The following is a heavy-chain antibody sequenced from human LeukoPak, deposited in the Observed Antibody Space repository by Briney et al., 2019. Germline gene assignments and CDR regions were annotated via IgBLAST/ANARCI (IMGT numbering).Heavy chain of an antibody. V-gene: IGHV4-59*01. CDR3: ARAPYYYDSSGYYSHYFDY. CDR2: IYYSGST. J-gene: IGHJ4*01. Sequence: WETLSLTCTVSGGSISSYYWSWIRQPPGKGLEWIGYIYYSGSTNYNPSLKSRVTITVDTSKNQFPQKLSSVPAADTAVYYCARAPYYYDSSGYYSHYFDYWGQGTLVTVSS. CDR1: GGSISSYY. D-gene: IGHD3-22*01.